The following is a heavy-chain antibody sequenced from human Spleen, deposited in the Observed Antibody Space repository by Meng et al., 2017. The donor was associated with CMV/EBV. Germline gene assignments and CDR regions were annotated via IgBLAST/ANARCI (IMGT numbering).Heavy chain of an antibody. CDR3: TTSGTGITIFAVVIADYYGMDV. CDR1: GFTFDDFA. D-gene: IGHD3-3*01. V-gene: IGHV3-9*01. CDR2: ICWDSGCI. Sequence: SLKISCAASGFTFDDFAIHWVRQAPGKGLEWVSAICWDSGCIGYADSVKGRFTISRDDSKNTLYLQMNSLKTEDTAVYYCTTSGTGITIFAVVIADYYGMDVWGQGTTVTVSS. J-gene: IGHJ6*02.